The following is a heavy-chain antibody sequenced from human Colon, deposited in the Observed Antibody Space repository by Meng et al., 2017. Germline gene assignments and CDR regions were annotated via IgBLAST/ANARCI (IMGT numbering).Heavy chain of an antibody. CDR2: IGHSGIT. CDR3: VRSSGWVRTGFDP. V-gene: IGHV4-39*01. CDR1: GGSISTSGYY. J-gene: IGHJ5*02. Sequence: QVQLQESGPGLVKPSQTPSLTCTVSGGSISTSGYYWGWIRQPPGKGLEWIGSIGHSGITYYTPSLKSRVTVSIDTSKSQFSLKLTPVTAADTAVYYCVRSSGWVRTGFDPWGQGTLVTVSS. D-gene: IGHD6-19*01.